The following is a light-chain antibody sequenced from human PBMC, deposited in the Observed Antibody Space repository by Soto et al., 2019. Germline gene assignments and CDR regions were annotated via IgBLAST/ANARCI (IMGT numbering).Light chain of an antibody. Sequence: QSALTQPPSASGSPGQSVTISCTGTSSDVGGYNYVSWYQQYPGKAPKLMIYEVSKRPPGVPDRFSGSKSGKTASLTVSGVQHDEEVDYYCTSYAGTNIWVFGGGTKLTVL. CDR1: SSDVGGYNY. CDR2: EVS. J-gene: IGLJ3*02. V-gene: IGLV2-8*01. CDR3: TSYAGTNIWV.